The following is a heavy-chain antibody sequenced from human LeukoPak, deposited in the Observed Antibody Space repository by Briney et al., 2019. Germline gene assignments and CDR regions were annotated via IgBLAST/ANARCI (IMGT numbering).Heavy chain of an antibody. D-gene: IGHD5-12*01. V-gene: IGHV3-23*01. Sequence: YAMNWVRQAPGKGLEWVSTISGSGGSPYYADSVKGRFTISRDNSKNTLYLHMNSLRAEDTAVYYCAKGSDYAWDFFNYWGQGTLVTVSS. CDR3: AKGSDYAWDFFNY. J-gene: IGHJ4*02. CDR1: YA. CDR2: ISGSGGSP.